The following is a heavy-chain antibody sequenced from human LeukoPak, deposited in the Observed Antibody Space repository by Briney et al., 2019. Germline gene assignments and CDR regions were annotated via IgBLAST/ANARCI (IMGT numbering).Heavy chain of an antibody. CDR3: ARGGVVVAAIDAFDI. Sequence: GGSLRLSCAASGFTVSSNFMSWVRQAPGKGLEWVSLIYSGGSTYYADSVKGRFTISRDISKNTLFLQLNSLRAEDTAVYCCARGGVVVAAIDAFDIWGQGTLVTVSS. D-gene: IGHD2-15*01. J-gene: IGHJ3*02. CDR1: GFTVSSNF. CDR2: IYSGGST. V-gene: IGHV3-66*01.